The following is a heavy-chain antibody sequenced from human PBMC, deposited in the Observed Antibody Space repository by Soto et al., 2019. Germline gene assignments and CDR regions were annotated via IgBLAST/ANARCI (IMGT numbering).Heavy chain of an antibody. CDR3: ASSWYYDSSGYLDY. D-gene: IGHD3-22*01. V-gene: IGHV4-4*07. Sequence: PSETLSLTCTFSCGSIISYYWSWIRQPAGKGLEWIGRIYTSGSTNNNPSLKSRVTMSVDTSKNQFSLKLSSVTAADTAVYYCASSWYYDSSGYLDYWGQGTLVTVSS. CDR2: IYTSGST. CDR1: CGSIISYY. J-gene: IGHJ4*02.